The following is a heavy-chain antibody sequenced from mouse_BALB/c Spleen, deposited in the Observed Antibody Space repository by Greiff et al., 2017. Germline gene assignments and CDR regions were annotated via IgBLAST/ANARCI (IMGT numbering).Heavy chain of an antibody. D-gene: IGHD2-1*01. CDR1: GFTFTDYY. J-gene: IGHJ4*01. Sequence: EVMLVESGGGLVQPGGSLRLSCATSGFTFTDYYMSWVRQPPGKALEWLGFIRNKANGYTTEYSASVKGRFTISRDNSQSILYLQMNTLRAEDSATYYCARDWDYGNYVGSMDYWGQGTSVTVSS. V-gene: IGHV7-3*02. CDR2: IRNKANGYTT. CDR3: ARDWDYGNYVGSMDY.